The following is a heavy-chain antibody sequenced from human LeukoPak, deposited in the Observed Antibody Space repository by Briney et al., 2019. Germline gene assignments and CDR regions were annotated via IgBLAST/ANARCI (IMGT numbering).Heavy chain of an antibody. CDR2: VYSTGST. CDR3: ARGDYGDYVV. V-gene: IGHV4-61*02. Sequence: SQTLSLTCTVSGDSVSSGSYFWSWIRQPAGKGLEWIGRVYSTGSTNYNPSLKSRGTVSVDTSKNQFSLKVSSVTAADTAVYYCARGDYGDYVVWGQGTLVTVSS. CDR1: GDSVSSGSYF. D-gene: IGHD4-17*01. J-gene: IGHJ4*02.